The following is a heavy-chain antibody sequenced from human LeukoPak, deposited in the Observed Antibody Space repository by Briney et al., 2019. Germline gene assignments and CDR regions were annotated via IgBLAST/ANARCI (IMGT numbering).Heavy chain of an antibody. J-gene: IGHJ6*04. CDR1: GGSFSGYY. CDR2: IDHSGST. Sequence: SETLSLTCAGYGGSFSGYYWSWIRHPPGRGLEWIAEIDHSGSTHYNPSLKSRVIISVDMSQHQVSLRLNSLTAADTAVYYCARGYTYYGSGSPPGDVWGNGTSVSVSS. D-gene: IGHD3-10*01. V-gene: IGHV4-34*01. CDR3: ARGYTYYGSGSPPGDV.